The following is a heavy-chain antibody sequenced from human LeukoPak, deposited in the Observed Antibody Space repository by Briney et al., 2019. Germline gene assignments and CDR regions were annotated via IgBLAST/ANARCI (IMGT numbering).Heavy chain of an antibody. J-gene: IGHJ4*02. D-gene: IGHD3-10*01. CDR2: INQDGSEK. CDR1: GFSFRSHW. CDR3: ARDLWFGESY. Sequence: PGGSLRLSCAASGFSFRSHWMSWVRQAPGKGLEWVANINQDGSEKYYMDSVKGRFTISRDNAKNSLYLQMNSLRAEETAVYYCARDLWFGESYWGQGTLVTVSS. V-gene: IGHV3-7*01.